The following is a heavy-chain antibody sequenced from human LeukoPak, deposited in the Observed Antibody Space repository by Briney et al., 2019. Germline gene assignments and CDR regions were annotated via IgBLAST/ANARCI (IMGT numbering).Heavy chain of an antibody. CDR1: GFTFSSRA. CDR2: ISGSGRTT. J-gene: IGHJ4*02. Sequence: GGSLRLSCADSGFTFSSRAMTWVRQAPGKGLEWVSSISGSGRTTYYADSVKGRFTSSRDNSKNTLYLQMNSLRAEDTAVYYCARGDCSSTSCYRLDYWGQGTLVTVSS. D-gene: IGHD2-2*02. V-gene: IGHV3-23*01. CDR3: ARGDCSSTSCYRLDY.